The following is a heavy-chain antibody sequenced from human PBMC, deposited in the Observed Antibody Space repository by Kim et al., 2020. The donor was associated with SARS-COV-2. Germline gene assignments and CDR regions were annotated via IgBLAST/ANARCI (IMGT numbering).Heavy chain of an antibody. J-gene: IGHJ6*02. D-gene: IGHD6-13*01. CDR3: ARGLGLTILGELYSSRYYYYYGMDV. V-gene: IGHV1-18*01. CDR1: GYTFTSYG. Sequence: ASVKVSCKASGYTFTSYGISWVRQAPGQGLEWMGWISAYNGNTNYAQKLQGRVTMTTDTSTSTAYMELRSLRSDDTAVYYCARGLGLTILGELYSSRYYYYYGMDVWGQGATVTVSS. CDR2: ISAYNGNT.